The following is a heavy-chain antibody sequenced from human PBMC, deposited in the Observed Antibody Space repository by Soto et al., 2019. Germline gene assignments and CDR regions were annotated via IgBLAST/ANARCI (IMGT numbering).Heavy chain of an antibody. CDR2: IWYDGSNK. V-gene: IGHV3-33*01. CDR3: ARDPESYYFDY. Sequence: TGGSLRLSCAASGFTFSSNGMHWVRQAPGKGLEWVAVIWYDGSNKYYADSVKGRFTISRDNSKNTLYLQMNSLRAEDTAVYYCARDPESYYFDYWGQGTLVTVSS. CDR1: GFTFSSNG. J-gene: IGHJ4*02.